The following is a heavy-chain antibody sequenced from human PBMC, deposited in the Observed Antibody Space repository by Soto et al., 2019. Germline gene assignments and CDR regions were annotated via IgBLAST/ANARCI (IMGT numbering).Heavy chain of an antibody. CDR1: GYTFNTYY. CDR2: MHPSGGGT. CDR3: ARGGHIAVVTARFVY. Sequence: QVQLVQSGAEVKKTGASVKVSCKPSGYTFNTYYLHWVRQAPGQALEWMGEMHPSGGGTNYAQKFMSRFPVPRDASTITVFMEWSSLRSDDTAVYCCARGGHIAVVTARFVYWVQGTLVTVSS. V-gene: IGHV1-46*02. D-gene: IGHD2-21*02. J-gene: IGHJ4*02.